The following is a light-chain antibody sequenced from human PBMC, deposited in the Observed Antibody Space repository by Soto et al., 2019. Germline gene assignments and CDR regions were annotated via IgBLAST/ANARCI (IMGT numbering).Light chain of an antibody. V-gene: IGKV1-27*01. CDR3: QKYNSAPLT. CDR1: QGIAPY. Sequence: DVQMTQSPSSLSAFVGDRVTITCRASQGIAPYLAWFQQKPGKVPKLLIYATSTLQSGVPSRFSGSGSGTDLNLTINRLQPEDVGTYYCQKYNSAPLTFGGGTKVEIK. J-gene: IGKJ4*01. CDR2: ATS.